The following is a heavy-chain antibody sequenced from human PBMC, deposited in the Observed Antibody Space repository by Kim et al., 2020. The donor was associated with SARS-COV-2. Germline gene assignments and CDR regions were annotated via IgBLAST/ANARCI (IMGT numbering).Heavy chain of an antibody. CDR3: AREEGSSSWYYLDY. CDR1: GFGFRSYS. V-gene: IGHV3-30*04. Sequence: GGSLRLSCAAAGFGFRSYSFHWVRQVPGKGLEWLGVITYDGKTKHYADSVKGRYTMSRDNSKKTVFLQMNSRTSEDTAVYYCAREEGSSSWYYLDYWGHGTRVTVSS. D-gene: IGHD6-13*01. CDR2: ITYDGKTK. J-gene: IGHJ4*01.